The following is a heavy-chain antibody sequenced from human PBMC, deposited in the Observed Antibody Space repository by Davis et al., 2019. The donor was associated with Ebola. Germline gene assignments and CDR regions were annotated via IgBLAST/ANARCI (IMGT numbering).Heavy chain of an antibody. CDR3: AKDYTGVLLPVWDY. J-gene: IGHJ4*02. CDR1: GFIFSNYA. Sequence: GESLKISCEASGFIFSNYAMMWVRQPPGKGLEWVSVISAGGGVTDYADSVKGRFTISRDNAKNSLYLQMNSLRAEDTAVYYCAKDYTGVLLPVWDYWGQGTLVTVSS. CDR2: ISAGGGVT. D-gene: IGHD2-8*02. V-gene: IGHV3-23*01.